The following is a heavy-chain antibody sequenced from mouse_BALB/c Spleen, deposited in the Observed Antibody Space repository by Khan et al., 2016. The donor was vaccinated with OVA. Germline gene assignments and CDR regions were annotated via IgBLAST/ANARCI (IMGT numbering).Heavy chain of an antibody. D-gene: IGHD2-3*01. CDR2: MNPNTGNT. CDR1: GYSFTAYY. Sequence: EVQLVESGPDLVKPGASVKMSCKASGYSFTAYYINWVKLSQGQSLESIGRMNPNTGNTHYNQKFKDKALLIVDTSSSTAYMELRSLTSEDSAVYCCARGYYFFAHWGQGTLVTVSA. CDR3: ARGYYFFAH. V-gene: IGHV1-19*01. J-gene: IGHJ3*01.